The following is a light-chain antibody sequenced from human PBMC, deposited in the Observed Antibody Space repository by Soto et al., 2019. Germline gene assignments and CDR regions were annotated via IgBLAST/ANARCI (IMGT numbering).Light chain of an antibody. J-gene: IGLJ2*01. CDR3: AAWDDSLTIL. CDR2: END. V-gene: IGLV1-47*01. Sequence: VYWYQQLPGTAPKLLIYENDQRPSGVPDRFSGSKSDTSASLAIAGLRSGDEAVYFCAAWDDSLTILFGGGTKLTVL.